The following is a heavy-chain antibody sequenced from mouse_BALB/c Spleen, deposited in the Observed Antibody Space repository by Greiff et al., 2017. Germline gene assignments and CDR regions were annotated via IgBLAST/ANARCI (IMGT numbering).Heavy chain of an antibody. D-gene: IGHD1-2*01. V-gene: IGHV1-80*01. CDR1: GYAFSSYW. Sequence: VKLQQSGAELVRPGSSVKISCKASGYAFSSYWMNWVKQRPGQGLEWIGQIYPGDGDTNYNGKFKGKATLTADKSSSTAYMQLSSLTSEDSAVYFCAKGYYGYGWFAYWGQGTLVTVSA. J-gene: IGHJ3*01. CDR3: AKGYYGYGWFAY. CDR2: IYPGDGDT.